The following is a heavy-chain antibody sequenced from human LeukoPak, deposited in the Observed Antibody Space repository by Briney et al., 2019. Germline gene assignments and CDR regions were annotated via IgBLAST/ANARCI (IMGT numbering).Heavy chain of an antibody. J-gene: IGHJ4*02. Sequence: SETLSLTCTVSGGSISSYYWSWLRQPPGKGLEWIGYIYYSGSTNYNPSLKSRVTISVDTSKNQFSLKLSSVTAADTAVYYCARGGVVADYWGQGTLVTVSS. CDR2: IYYSGST. CDR3: ARGGVVADY. D-gene: IGHD3-3*01. CDR1: GGSISSYY. V-gene: IGHV4-59*01.